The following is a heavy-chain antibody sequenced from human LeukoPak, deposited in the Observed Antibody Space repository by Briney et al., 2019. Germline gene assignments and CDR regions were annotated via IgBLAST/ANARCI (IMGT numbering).Heavy chain of an antibody. CDR2: INHSGST. CDR3: ARAYSSSPLGDLDY. Sequence: PSETLSLTCAVYGGSFSGYYWSWIRQPPGKGLEWIGEINHSGSTNYNPSLKSRVTISVDTSKNQFSLKLSSVTAADTAVYYCARAYSSSPLGDLDYWGQGTLVTVSS. D-gene: IGHD6-13*01. CDR1: GGSFSGYY. V-gene: IGHV4-34*01. J-gene: IGHJ4*02.